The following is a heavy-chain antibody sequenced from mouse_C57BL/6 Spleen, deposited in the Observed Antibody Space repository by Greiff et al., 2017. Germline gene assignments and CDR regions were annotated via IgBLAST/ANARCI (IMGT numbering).Heavy chain of an antibody. CDR3: ARDYYGSSPSYWYFDV. CDR2: INPNNGGT. CDR1: GYTFTDYN. V-gene: IGHV1-18*01. D-gene: IGHD1-1*01. J-gene: IGHJ1*03. Sequence: EVQLQESGPELVKPGASVKIPCKASGYTFTDYNMDWVKQSPGKSLEWIGDINPNNGGTIYNQKFKGKATLTVDKSSSTAYMELRSLTSEDTAVYYCARDYYGSSPSYWYFDVWGTGTTVTVSS.